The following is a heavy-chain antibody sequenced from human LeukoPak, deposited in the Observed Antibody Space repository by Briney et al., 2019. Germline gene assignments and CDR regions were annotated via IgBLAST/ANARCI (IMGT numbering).Heavy chain of an antibody. CDR2: CSASGGST. CDR1: GFTFSNYA. CDR3: AKDNSGSYSL. D-gene: IGHD1-26*01. Sequence: PGGSLRLSCAASGFTFSNYAMNWVRQAPGKGLEWVSGCSASGGSTFYADSVKGRFTISRDNSKNTLYLQMNSLRAEDTAVYYCAKDNSGSYSLWGQGTMVTVSS. V-gene: IGHV3-23*01. J-gene: IGHJ3*01.